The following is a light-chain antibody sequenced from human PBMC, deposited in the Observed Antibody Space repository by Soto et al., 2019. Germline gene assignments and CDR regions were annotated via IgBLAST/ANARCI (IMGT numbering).Light chain of an antibody. Sequence: DIQMTQSPSSLSASVGDRVTITCRASQSISSYLNWYQQKPGKAPKLLMYAASSLQSGVPSRFSGSGSGTDFTLIISSLQPEDFATYYCQQSYSTPPAFGQGTKVEIK. CDR1: QSISSY. CDR2: AAS. CDR3: QQSYSTPPA. V-gene: IGKV1-39*01. J-gene: IGKJ1*01.